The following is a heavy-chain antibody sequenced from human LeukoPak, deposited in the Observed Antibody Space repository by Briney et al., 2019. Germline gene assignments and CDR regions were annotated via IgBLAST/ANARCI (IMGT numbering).Heavy chain of an antibody. J-gene: IGHJ4*02. CDR3: ARDMRSGGSYYY. CDR2: ISSSGSPI. Sequence: QTGGPVRLFCAVSGFTFSIYEMKGVRQAPGKGREWVSYISSSGSPIYYADSVKGRFTISRDNAKNSLYLQMNSLRAEDTAVYYCARDMRSGGSYYYWGQGTLVTVSS. CDR1: GFTFSIYE. V-gene: IGHV3-48*03. D-gene: IGHD1-26*01.